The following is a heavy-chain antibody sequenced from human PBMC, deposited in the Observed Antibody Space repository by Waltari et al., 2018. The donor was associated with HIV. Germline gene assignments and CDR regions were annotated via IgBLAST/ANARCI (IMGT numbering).Heavy chain of an antibody. J-gene: IGHJ3*02. CDR2: ISWNSDTI. D-gene: IGHD4-17*01. V-gene: IGHV3-9*01. CDR3: VKVGMAAVTSYAIDI. Sequence: EVQLVESGGDLVQPGGSLRLSCAASGFNFDDYAMPWVRQPPGKGLEWVSCISWNSDTIGYADFVKGRFTISRDNAKNSLSLEMNSLRAEDTALYYCVKVGMAAVTSYAIDIWGQGTMVTVSS. CDR1: GFNFDDYA.